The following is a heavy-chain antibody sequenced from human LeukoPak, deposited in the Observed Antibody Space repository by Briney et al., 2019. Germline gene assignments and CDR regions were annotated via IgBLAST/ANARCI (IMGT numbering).Heavy chain of an antibody. CDR2: ISHGGST. D-gene: IGHD1-14*01. V-gene: IGHV4-34*01. CDR1: GGSFRGDY. J-gene: IGHJ4*02. Sequence: SETLSLTCAVYGGSFRGDYWSWIRQPPGKGLEWIGEISHGGSTHYNPSLKSRVTISLDTSKNQFSLKLSSVTAADTAMYYCATPLQGITYYNFDYWGQGTLVTVSS. CDR3: ATPLQGITYYNFDY.